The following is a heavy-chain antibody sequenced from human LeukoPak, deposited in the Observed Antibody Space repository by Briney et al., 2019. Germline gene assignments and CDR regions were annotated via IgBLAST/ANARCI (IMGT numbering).Heavy chain of an antibody. J-gene: IGHJ1*01. CDR3: ARGKYDSSPFLQH. Sequence: PGGSLRLSCAASGFTFSSYAMSWVRQAPGKGLEWVSYISSSDSIIYYADSVKGRFTISRDNAKNSMYLQMNSLRAEDTAVYYCARGKYDSSPFLQHWGQGTLVTVSS. CDR2: ISSSDSII. V-gene: IGHV3-48*04. D-gene: IGHD3-22*01. CDR1: GFTFSSYA.